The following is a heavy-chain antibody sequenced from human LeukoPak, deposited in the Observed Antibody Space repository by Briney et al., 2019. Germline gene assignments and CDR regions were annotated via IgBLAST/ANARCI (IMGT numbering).Heavy chain of an antibody. V-gene: IGHV1-2*06. CDR1: GYTFTGYY. CDR2: INPNSGGT. J-gene: IGHJ3*02. D-gene: IGHD3-22*01. CDR3: ARDQDVGRITMIEYAFDI. Sequence: ASVKVSCKASGYTFTGYYMHWVRQAPGQGLEWMGRINPNSGGTNYAQKFQGRATMTRDTSISTAYMELSRLRSDDTAVYYCARDQDVGRITMIEYAFDIWGQGTMVTVSS.